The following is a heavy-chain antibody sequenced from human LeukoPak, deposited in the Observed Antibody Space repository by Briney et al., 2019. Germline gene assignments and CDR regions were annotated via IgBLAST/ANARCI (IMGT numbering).Heavy chain of an antibody. Sequence: QSGGSLRPSGAALGLTFSTSWMHWVRQGPGKGLVWVSRMNGDGTTRDYADSVKGRFTISRDNAKNTLFLEMNSLRAEDTATYFCARAGNYYFDSWGQGTLVTVSS. J-gene: IGHJ4*02. CDR1: GLTFSTSW. V-gene: IGHV3-74*01. CDR3: ARAGNYYFDS. CDR2: MNGDGTTR.